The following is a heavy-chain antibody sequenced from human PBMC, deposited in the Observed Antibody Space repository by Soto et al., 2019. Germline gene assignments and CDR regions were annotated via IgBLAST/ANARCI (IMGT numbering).Heavy chain of an antibody. CDR1: GFTFSSYA. D-gene: IGHD3-16*01. J-gene: IGHJ4*02. Sequence: QVQLVESGGGVVQPGRSLRLSCAASGFTFSSYAMRWVRQAPGKGLEWVAVISYDGSNKYYADSVKGRFTISRDNSKNTLYLQMNSLRAEDTAVYYCARDTWPNFDYWGQGTLVTVSS. V-gene: IGHV3-30-3*01. CDR2: ISYDGSNK. CDR3: ARDTWPNFDY.